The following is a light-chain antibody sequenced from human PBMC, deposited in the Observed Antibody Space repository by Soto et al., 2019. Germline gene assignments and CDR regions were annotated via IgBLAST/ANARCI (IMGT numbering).Light chain of an antibody. CDR2: GAS. CDR3: QQYGTSPWT. J-gene: IGKJ1*01. Sequence: EIVLTKSPGTLSLSPGERATLSCRASQSVTNSYLAWYRQKPGQAPRLLLYGASSRATGVPDRFSGSGSGTDFTLTISRLEPEDFAVYYCQQYGTSPWTFGQGTKVEIK. CDR1: QSVTNSY. V-gene: IGKV3-20*01.